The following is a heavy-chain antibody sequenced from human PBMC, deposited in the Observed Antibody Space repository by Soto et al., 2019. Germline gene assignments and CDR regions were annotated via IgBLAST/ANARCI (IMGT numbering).Heavy chain of an antibody. V-gene: IGHV1-18*01. J-gene: IGHJ6*02. CDR2: ISGYNGHT. CDR3: AREGEMPYYYYGLDV. CDR1: GYTFTTYG. Sequence: QVQLVQSGPEVRKPGASVKVSCKASGYTFTTYGISRVRQAPGQGLEWMGWISGYNGHTKYAQKFQGRVTMTTDTSTSTVYMDLRSLRSDDTAVYYCAREGEMPYYYYGLDVWGQGTTVTVSS. D-gene: IGHD3-16*01.